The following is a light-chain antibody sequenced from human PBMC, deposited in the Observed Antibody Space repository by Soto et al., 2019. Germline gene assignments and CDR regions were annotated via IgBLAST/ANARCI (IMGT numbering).Light chain of an antibody. CDR1: QGVRNY. CDR3: EHYNSYSDA. J-gene: IGKJ1*01. CDR2: KAS. Sequence: DIQLTQSPSSLSASVGDRVTFTYQASQGVRNYLNWYPQKSGQAPKLLIYKASTLKSGVPSRFRGIGSGTEFSLTIGCLQPDDFATYYCEHYNSYSDAFGQGTKVELK. V-gene: IGKV1-5*03.